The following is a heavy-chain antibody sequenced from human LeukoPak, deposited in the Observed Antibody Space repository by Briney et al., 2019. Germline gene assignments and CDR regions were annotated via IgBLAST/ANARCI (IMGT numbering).Heavy chain of an antibody. V-gene: IGHV3-74*01. CDR3: ARDLDRLLFDY. D-gene: IGHD3-9*01. CDR2: VKYDGSTT. CDR1: GFTFSAYW. J-gene: IGHJ4*02. Sequence: PGGSLRLSCAASGFTFSAYWMHWVRQAPGKGLVWVSRVKYDGSTTTYADSVKGRFTNYRDNAKNILYLQMNSLRVEDTAVYYCARDLDRLLFDYWGQGTLVTVSS.